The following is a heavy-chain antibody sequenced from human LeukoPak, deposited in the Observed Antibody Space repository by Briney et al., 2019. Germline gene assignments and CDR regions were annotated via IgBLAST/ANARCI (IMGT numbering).Heavy chain of an antibody. CDR3: ATSGGDRSADAFDI. Sequence: GGSLRLSCAASGFTVSSNHMSWVRQAPGKGLEWVSVLYSGSNTYYADSVKGRFTVSRDNSKNTLYLQMNSLRAEDTAVYYCATSGGDRSADAFDIWGQGTMVTVSS. J-gene: IGHJ3*02. D-gene: IGHD2-21*02. CDR2: LYSGSNT. CDR1: GFTVSSNH. V-gene: IGHV3-53*01.